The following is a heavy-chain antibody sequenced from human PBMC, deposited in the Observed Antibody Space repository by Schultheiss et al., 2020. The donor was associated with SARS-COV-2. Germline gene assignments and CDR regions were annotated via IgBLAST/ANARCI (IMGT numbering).Heavy chain of an antibody. J-gene: IGHJ4*02. Sequence: ASVKVSCKASGGTFSSYAISWVRQAPGQGLEWMGWINPNSGGTKYAQKFQGRVAMTSDTSISTAYMELSRLRSDDTAVYYCARGRYSSGWYSLDYWGQGTLVTVSS. V-gene: IGHV1-2*02. CDR2: INPNSGGT. D-gene: IGHD6-19*01. CDR1: GGTFSSYA. CDR3: ARGRYSSGWYSLDY.